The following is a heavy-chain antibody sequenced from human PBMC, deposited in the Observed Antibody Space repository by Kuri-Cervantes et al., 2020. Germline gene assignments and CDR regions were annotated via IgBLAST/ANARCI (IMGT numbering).Heavy chain of an antibody. D-gene: IGHD6-13*01. CDR1: GYTFTSYA. V-gene: IGHV7-4-1*01. J-gene: IGHJ4*02. CDR3: ARPTSNWYVGQHDS. Sequence: ASVTVSCKASGYTFTSYAMNWVRQAPGQGLEWMGWINTNTGNPTYAQGFTGRFVFSLDTSVSTAYLQICSLKAEDTAVYYCARPTSNWYVGQHDSWGQGTLVTVSS. CDR2: INTNTGNP.